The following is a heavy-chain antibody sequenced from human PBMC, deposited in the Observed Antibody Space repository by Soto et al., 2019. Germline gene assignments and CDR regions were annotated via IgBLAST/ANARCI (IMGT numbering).Heavy chain of an antibody. V-gene: IGHV4-59*01. J-gene: IGHJ6*03. CDR1: GGSISSYY. CDR3: GRKNYDFWSGYAPYMDV. Sequence: SETLSLTCTVSGGSISSYYWSWIRQPPGKGLEWIGYIYYSGSTNYNPSLKSRVTISVDTSKNQFSLKLSSVTAADTAVYYCGRKNYDFWSGYAPYMDVWGKGTTVTVSS. D-gene: IGHD3-3*01. CDR2: IYYSGST.